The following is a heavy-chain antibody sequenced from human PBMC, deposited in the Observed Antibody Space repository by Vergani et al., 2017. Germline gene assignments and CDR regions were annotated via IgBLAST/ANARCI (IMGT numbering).Heavy chain of an antibody. D-gene: IGHD2-2*02. J-gene: IGHJ2*01. CDR1: GGTFSSYA. CDR2: IIPIFGTA. V-gene: IGHV1-69*01. CDR3: ARVYCSSTSCYIGIDCYFDL. Sequence: QVQLVQSGAEVKKPGSSVKVSCKASGGTFSSYAISWVRQAPGQGLEWMGGIIPIFGTANYAQKFQGRVTITADESTSTAYMELSSLRSEDTAVYYCARVYCSSTSCYIGIDCYFDLWGRGTLVTVSS.